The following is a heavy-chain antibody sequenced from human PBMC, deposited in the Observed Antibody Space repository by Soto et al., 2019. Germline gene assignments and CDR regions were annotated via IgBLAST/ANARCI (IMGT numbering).Heavy chain of an antibody. CDR3: AKDRERDIAAAGTLDPSDY. CDR1: GFTFSSYA. J-gene: IGHJ4*02. Sequence: GGSLRLSCAASGFTFSSYAMSWVRQAPGKGLEWVSAISGSGGSTYYADSVKGRFTISRDNSKNTLYLQMNSLRAEDTAVYYCAKDRERDIAAAGTLDPSDYWGQGTLVTVSS. V-gene: IGHV3-23*01. CDR2: ISGSGGST. D-gene: IGHD6-13*01.